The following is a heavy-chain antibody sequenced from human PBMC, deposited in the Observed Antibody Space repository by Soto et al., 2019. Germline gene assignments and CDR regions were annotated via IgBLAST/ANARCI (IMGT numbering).Heavy chain of an antibody. D-gene: IGHD2-15*01. J-gene: IGHJ1*01. CDR1: GFTFSSYA. V-gene: IGHV3-23*01. CDR3: AKGWRVAATPTAEYFQH. Sequence: EVQLLESGGGLVQPGGSLRLSCAASGFTFSSYAMSWVRQAPGKGLEWVSAISGSGGSTYYADSVKGRFTISRDNSKNTLYLQMNSLRAEDTAVYYCAKGWRVAATPTAEYFQHWGQGTLVTVSS. CDR2: ISGSGGST.